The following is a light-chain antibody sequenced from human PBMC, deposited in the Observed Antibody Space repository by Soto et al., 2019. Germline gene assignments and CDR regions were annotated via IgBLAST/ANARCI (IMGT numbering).Light chain of an antibody. CDR3: QKYNSAPQT. CDR2: AAS. V-gene: IGKV1-27*01. J-gene: IGKJ1*01. Sequence: DIQMTQSPSSLSASVGDRVTITCRASQGISNYLAWYQQKPWKVPKLLIYAASTLQSGVPSRFSGSGSGTDFTLPISSLQPEDVATYYCQKYNSAPQTFGQGTKVEIK. CDR1: QGISNY.